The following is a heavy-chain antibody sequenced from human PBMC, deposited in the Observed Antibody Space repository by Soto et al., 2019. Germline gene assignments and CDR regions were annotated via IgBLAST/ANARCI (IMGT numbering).Heavy chain of an antibody. D-gene: IGHD3-22*01. CDR1: GFTFSSYS. V-gene: IGHV3-21*01. CDR3: ARDLVNYDSSGRWLMGAFDI. J-gene: IGHJ3*02. CDR2: ISSSSSYI. Sequence: GGSLRLSCAASGFTFSSYSMNWCRQAPGKGLEWVSSISSSSSYIYYADSVKGRFTISRDNAKNSLYLQMNSLRAEDTAVYYCARDLVNYDSSGRWLMGAFDIWGQGTRVTV.